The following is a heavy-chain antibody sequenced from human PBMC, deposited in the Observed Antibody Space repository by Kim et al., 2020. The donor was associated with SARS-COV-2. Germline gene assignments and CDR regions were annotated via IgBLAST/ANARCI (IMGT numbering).Heavy chain of an antibody. CDR3: ARGLYCSSTKCSFGLDV. J-gene: IGHJ6*01. D-gene: IGHD2-2*01. V-gene: IGHV3-48*03. CDR2: TSTSGSTI. CDR1: GFIFSTYE. Sequence: GGSLRLSCAASGFIFSTYEINWVRQALGKGLEWVSYTSTSGSTIYSADSVKGRFTVSRDNARNSVYLQMNSLRDEDTAVYYCARGLYCSSTKCSFGLDV.